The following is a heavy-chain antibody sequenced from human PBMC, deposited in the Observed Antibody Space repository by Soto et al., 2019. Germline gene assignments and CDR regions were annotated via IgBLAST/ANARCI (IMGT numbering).Heavy chain of an antibody. CDR3: VNLMIARGAFDF. J-gene: IGHJ4*02. Sequence: GGSLRLSCSASGFAFSSYAMHWVRQTPGKGLEYVSAISPQGGSTYYADSVKGRFTISRDDSKNTVYLQMSSLRPDDTAVYYCVNLMIARGAFDFWGQGTLVTVSS. CDR2: ISPQGGST. CDR1: GFAFSSYA. D-gene: IGHD2-21*01. V-gene: IGHV3-64D*06.